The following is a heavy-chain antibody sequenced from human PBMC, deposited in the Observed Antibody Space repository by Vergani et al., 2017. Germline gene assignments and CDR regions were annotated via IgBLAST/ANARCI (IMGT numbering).Heavy chain of an antibody. V-gene: IGHV4-34*01. CDR3: ARVNTETNGHLYYYYDMDV. CDR2: IDHTGRP. D-gene: IGHD4-11*01. J-gene: IGHJ6*02. CDR1: GGSFTSYH. Sequence: QVQLQQCGGGLLKPSETLSLTCVVNGGSFTSYHWTWIRQSPGEGLEWVGDIDHTGRPDYNPSLKSRLTMSVDKSRNQFSLTLNSVTATDTAIYFCARVNTETNGHLYYYYDMDVWGQGTAVTVS.